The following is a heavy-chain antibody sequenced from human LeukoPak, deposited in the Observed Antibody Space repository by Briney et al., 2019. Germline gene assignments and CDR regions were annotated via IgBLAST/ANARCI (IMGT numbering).Heavy chain of an antibody. CDR3: AKDSLPGVWSGYLDY. CDR1: GFTFSSYG. Sequence: GRSVRLSCAASGFTFSSYGMHWVRQAPGKGLEWVAVISYDGSNKYYADSVKGRFTISRDNSKNTLYLQMNSLRAEDTAVYYCAKDSLPGVWSGYLDYGGQGTLVTVSS. V-gene: IGHV3-30*18. CDR2: ISYDGSNK. J-gene: IGHJ4*02. D-gene: IGHD3-3*01.